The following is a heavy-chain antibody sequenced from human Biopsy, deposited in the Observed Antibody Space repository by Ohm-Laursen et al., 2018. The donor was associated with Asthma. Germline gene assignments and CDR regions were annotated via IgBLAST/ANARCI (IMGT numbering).Heavy chain of an antibody. J-gene: IGHJ6*02. V-gene: IGHV3-30*18. CDR1: GFTFSSYG. CDR3: AKDTEGRYDFWSGLSYNYYGMDV. D-gene: IGHD3-3*01. CDR2: ISYDGSNK. Sequence: RSLRLSCTASGFTFSSYGMYWVRQAPGKGLEWVAVISYDGSNKYYADSVKGRFTISRDNSKNTLYLQMNSLRAEDTAVYYCAKDTEGRYDFWSGLSYNYYGMDVWGQGTTVIVSS.